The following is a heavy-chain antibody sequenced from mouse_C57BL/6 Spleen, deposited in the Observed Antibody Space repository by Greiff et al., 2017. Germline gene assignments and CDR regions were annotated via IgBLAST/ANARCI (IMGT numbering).Heavy chain of an antibody. J-gene: IGHJ4*01. CDR2: INPNNGAT. V-gene: IGHV1-26*01. Sequence: VQLQQSGPELVKPGASVKISCKASGYTFTDYYMNWVKQSHGKSLEWIGDINPNNGATSYNQKFKGKATLTGEKSSSTAYMELRSRTSEDSAVYYCATAEAMDYWGQGTSVTGSS. D-gene: IGHD3-2*02. CDR1: GYTFTDYY. CDR3: ATAEAMDY.